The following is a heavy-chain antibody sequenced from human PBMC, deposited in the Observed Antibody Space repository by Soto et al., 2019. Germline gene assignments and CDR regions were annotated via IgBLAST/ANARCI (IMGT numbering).Heavy chain of an antibody. CDR1: GDSVSGNSAA. CDR3: ASGERMRSTSPLGYYYYYYGMDV. V-gene: IGHV6-1*01. Sequence: SQTLSLTCAISGDSVSGNSAAWNWIRQSPSRGLEWLGRTYYRSRWYNDYAVSVKSRITVTPDTSKNQFSLKLSSVTAADTAVYYCASGERMRSTSPLGYYYYYYGMDVWGQGTTVTVSS. J-gene: IGHJ6*02. CDR2: TYYRSRWYN. D-gene: IGHD2-2*01.